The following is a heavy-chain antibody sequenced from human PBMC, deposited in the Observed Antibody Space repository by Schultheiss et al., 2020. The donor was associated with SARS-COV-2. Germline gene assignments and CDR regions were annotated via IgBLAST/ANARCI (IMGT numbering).Heavy chain of an antibody. CDR1: EFTFSSYC. D-gene: IGHD3-16*02. CDR2: INTDGSIT. V-gene: IGHV3-74*01. CDR3: ARTLGMITFGGVISHFVY. J-gene: IGHJ4*02. Sequence: GGSLRLSCAASEFTFSSYCMHWVRQAPGKGLVWVSRINTDGSITNYADSVKGRFTISRDNAKNTLYLQMNSLRAEDTAVYYCARTLGMITFGGVISHFVYWGQGTLVTVSS.